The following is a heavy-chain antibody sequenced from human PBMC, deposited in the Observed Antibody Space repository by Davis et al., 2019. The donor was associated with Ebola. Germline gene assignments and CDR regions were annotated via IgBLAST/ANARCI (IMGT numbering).Heavy chain of an antibody. CDR3: ARDLAAADGGC. D-gene: IGHD6-13*01. CDR1: GYTFTSYD. Sequence: AASVKVSCKASGYTFTSYDINWVRQATGQGLEWMGWMNPNSGNTGYAQKLQGRVTMTTDTSTSTAYMELRSLRSDDTAVYYCARDLAAADGGCWGQGTLVTVSS. V-gene: IGHV1-8*01. J-gene: IGHJ4*02. CDR2: MNPNSGNT.